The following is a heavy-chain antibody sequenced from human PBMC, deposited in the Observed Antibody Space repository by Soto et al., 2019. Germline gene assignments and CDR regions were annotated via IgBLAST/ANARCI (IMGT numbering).Heavy chain of an antibody. Sequence: EVQVLESGGGLVQPGGSLRLSCAASGFTFSSYAMSWVRQAPGKGLEWVSYISSSGSTIYYADSVKGRFTISRDNAKNSLYLQMNSLRAEDTAVYYCARYLVTDWYFDLWGRGTLVTVSS. V-gene: IGHV3-48*04. J-gene: IGHJ2*01. CDR1: GFTFSSYA. CDR2: ISSSGSTI. CDR3: ARYLVTDWYFDL. D-gene: IGHD5-18*01.